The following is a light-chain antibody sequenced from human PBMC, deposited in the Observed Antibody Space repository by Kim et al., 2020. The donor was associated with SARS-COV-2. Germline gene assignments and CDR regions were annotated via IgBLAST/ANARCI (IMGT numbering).Light chain of an antibody. Sequence: EIVLTQSPGTLSLSPGERATLSCRASQSVTATYLAWYQQKPGQAPRLLIYGASSRATGIPDRFSGSGSGTDFTLTISILEPEDFAVYYCQQYAGSPLTFGGGTKVDIK. CDR3: QQYAGSPLT. CDR2: GAS. CDR1: QSVTATY. V-gene: IGKV3-20*01. J-gene: IGKJ4*01.